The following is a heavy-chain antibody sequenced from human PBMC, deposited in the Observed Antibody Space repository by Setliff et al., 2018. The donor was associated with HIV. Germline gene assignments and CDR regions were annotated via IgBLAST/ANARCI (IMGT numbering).Heavy chain of an antibody. CDR2: IYSSGSP. CDR1: GGSFSSYS. J-gene: IGHJ6*03. CDR3: ARGGGYDSRGYYYYYYYYYMDV. Sequence: SETLSLTCTISGGSFSSYSWSWIRQPAGRGLEWIGRIYSSGSPNYNPSLKSRFTISVDTSKNQFSLKLSSVTAADTAVYYCARGGGYDSRGYYYYYYYYYMDVWGKGTTVTVSS. D-gene: IGHD3-22*01. V-gene: IGHV4-4*07.